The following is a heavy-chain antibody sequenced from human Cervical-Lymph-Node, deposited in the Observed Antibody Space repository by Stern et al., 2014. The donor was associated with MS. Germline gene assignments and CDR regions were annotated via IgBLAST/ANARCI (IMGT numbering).Heavy chain of an antibody. J-gene: IGHJ3*02. V-gene: IGHV4-61*02. D-gene: IGHD2-21*02. CDR1: GGSISSGSYY. CDR2: IYSTGST. CDR3: ARDPPLTLKGAFDI. Sequence: QVQLQESGPGLVKPSQTLSLTCTVSGGSISSGSYYWTWIRQPAGKGLEWIGHIYSTGSTKYNPSLKRLVPKSGDTPKTKSSLKLGSVTAADTAVYYCARDPPLTLKGAFDIWAKGQWSPSLQ.